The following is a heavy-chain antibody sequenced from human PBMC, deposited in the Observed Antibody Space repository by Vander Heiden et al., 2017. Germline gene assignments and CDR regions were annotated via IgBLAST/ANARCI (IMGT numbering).Heavy chain of an antibody. CDR3: ARGRGSTSSRLDY. Sequence: EVQLVESGGGLVKPGGSLRLSCAASGFTFSSYSMNWVRQAPGKGLEWVSSISSSSSYIYYADSVKGRFTISRDNAKNSLYLQMNSLRAEDTAVYYCARGRGSTSSRLDYWGQGTLVTVSS. CDR2: ISSSSSYI. V-gene: IGHV3-21*01. D-gene: IGHD2-2*01. J-gene: IGHJ4*02. CDR1: GFTFSSYS.